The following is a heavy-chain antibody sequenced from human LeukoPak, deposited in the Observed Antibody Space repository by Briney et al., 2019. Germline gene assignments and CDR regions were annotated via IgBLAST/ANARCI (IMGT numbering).Heavy chain of an antibody. Sequence: PGGSLRLSCAASGFTFSDYYMSWIRQAPGKGLGWVSYISSSGSTIYYADSVKGRFTISTDNAKNSLYLKMNSLTAQDTAVYYCARDPWRGMDVWGQGTTVTLSS. CDR3: ARDPWRGMDV. J-gene: IGHJ6*02. CDR1: GFTFSDYY. D-gene: IGHD5-12*01. V-gene: IGHV3-11*01. CDR2: ISSSGSTI.